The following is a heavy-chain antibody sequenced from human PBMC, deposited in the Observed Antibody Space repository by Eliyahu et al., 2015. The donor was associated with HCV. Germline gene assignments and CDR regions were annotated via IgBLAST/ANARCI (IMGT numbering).Heavy chain of an antibody. CDR2: VHHSGGT. CDR1: GGSFSGYY. D-gene: IGHD2-21*01. J-gene: IGHJ4*02. CDR3: AKVESNKHLYF. V-gene: IGHV4-34*01. Sequence: QVRLQQWGPGLLKPSETLSLTCAVYGGSFSGYYWSWIRQSPGKGLEWIGQVHHSGGTNYNPSLKSRVTISVDTSKNQFSLELTSVTAADTAVYFCAKVESNKHLYFWSRGTPVSVSS.